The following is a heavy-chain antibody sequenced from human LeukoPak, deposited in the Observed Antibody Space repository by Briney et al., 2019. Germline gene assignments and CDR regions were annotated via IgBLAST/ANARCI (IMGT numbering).Heavy chain of an antibody. Sequence: PSETLSLTCTVSGASISRDYWSWIRQPPGKGLEYIGYIYYSGSTNYNPSLKSRVTISVDTSKNQFFLKLNFVTAADTAVYYCAGHHPRNTVDFWGQGTLVTVSS. CDR3: AGHHPRNTVDF. CDR1: GASISRDY. CDR2: IYYSGST. V-gene: IGHV4-59*01. J-gene: IGHJ4*02. D-gene: IGHD2/OR15-2a*01.